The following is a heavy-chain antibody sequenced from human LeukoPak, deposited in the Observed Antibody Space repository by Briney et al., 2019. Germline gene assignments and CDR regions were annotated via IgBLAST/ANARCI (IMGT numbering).Heavy chain of an antibody. CDR3: AKNPRATAMVRYY. V-gene: IGHV3-23*01. J-gene: IGHJ4*02. CDR1: GFSISTHT. CDR2: ISGSSSDI. Sequence: GGSLRLSCVASGFSISTHTLNWLRQAPGKGLEWLSAISGSSSDIFYADSVKGRFTISRDNSKNTLYLQMNSLRAEDTAVYYCAKNPRATAMVRYYWGQGTLVTVSS. D-gene: IGHD5-18*01.